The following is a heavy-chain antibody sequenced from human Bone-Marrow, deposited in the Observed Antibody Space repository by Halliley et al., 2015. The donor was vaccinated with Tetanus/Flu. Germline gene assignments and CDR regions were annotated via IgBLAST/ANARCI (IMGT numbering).Heavy chain of an antibody. CDR3: AARFDY. J-gene: IGHJ4*02. Sequence: RQPRGKGLGWVSANSARGTIYDADSVKGRFTISRDNSKNTVYLHMNNLRAEDTAVYYCAARFDYWGQGTLVTVSS. CDR2: NSARGTI. V-gene: IGHV3-23*01.